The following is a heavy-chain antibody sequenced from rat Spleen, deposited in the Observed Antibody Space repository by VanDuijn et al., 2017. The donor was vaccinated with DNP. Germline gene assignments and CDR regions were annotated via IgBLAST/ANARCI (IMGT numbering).Heavy chain of an antibody. J-gene: IGHJ4*01. CDR1: GFTFSNYD. V-gene: IGHV5S13*01. Sequence: EVQLVESGGGLVQPGRSLKVSCAVSGFTFSNYDMAWVRQAPTKGLEWVASIKTGGGSTYYPDSVKGRFTISRDNAENTVYLQMNSLRSEDTATYYCLKHLDAWGQGTSVTVSS. CDR3: LKHLDA. CDR2: IKTGGGST.